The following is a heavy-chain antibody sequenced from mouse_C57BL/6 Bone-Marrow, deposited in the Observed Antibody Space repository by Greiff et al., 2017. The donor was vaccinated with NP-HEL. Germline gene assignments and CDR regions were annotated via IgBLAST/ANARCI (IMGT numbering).Heavy chain of an antibody. Sequence: EVQLVESGGDLVKPGGSLKLSCAASGFTFSSYGMSWVRQTPDQRLEWVATISPGGSYTYYPASVKGRFTISRDNAKNTLNLQMSSLNSEDTAMYYGARPLLLRCQYYFDYWGQGTTLTVSS. CDR1: GFTFSSYG. CDR2: ISPGGSYT. CDR3: ARPLLLRCQYYFDY. J-gene: IGHJ2*01. D-gene: IGHD1-1*01. V-gene: IGHV5-6*01.